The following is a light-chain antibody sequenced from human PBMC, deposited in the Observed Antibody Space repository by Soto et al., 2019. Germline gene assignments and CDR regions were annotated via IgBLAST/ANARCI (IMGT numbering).Light chain of an antibody. Sequence: EIVLTQSPGTLSLSPWERATLSCRASQSVSNNYLAWYQQKPGQAPRLLIYGASTRATGIPARFSGSGSGTEFTLTISSLQSEDFAVYYCQQYNNWPPYTFGQGTKVDIK. CDR1: QSVSNN. V-gene: IGKV3-15*01. J-gene: IGKJ2*01. CDR2: GAS. CDR3: QQYNNWPPYT.